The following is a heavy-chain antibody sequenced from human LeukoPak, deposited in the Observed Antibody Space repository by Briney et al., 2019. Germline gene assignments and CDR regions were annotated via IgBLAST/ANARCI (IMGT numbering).Heavy chain of an antibody. J-gene: IGHJ4*02. CDR2: IYYSGST. Sequence: SETLSLTCTVSGGSISSYYWSWIRQPPGKGLEWIGYIYYSGSTYYNPSLKSRVTISVDTSKNQFSLKLSSVTAADTAVYYCARVSSGSTGFDYWGQGTLVTVSS. V-gene: IGHV4-59*12. CDR1: GGSISSYY. CDR3: ARVSSGSTGFDY. D-gene: IGHD3-10*01.